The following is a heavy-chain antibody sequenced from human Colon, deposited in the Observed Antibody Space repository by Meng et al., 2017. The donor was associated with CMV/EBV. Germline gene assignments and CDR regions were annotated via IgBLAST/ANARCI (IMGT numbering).Heavy chain of an antibody. CDR3: VRDTAGAGMDI. V-gene: IGHV3-53*01. J-gene: IGHJ6*02. Sequence: GESLKISCTASGFTFINYDMTWVRQAPGKGLEWVSIIYSGGSTAYADSVKGRFTISRDTSKNTVYLQMSSLSAEDTGVYYCVRDTAGAGMDIWGQGTTVTVSS. CDR2: IYSGGST. D-gene: IGHD5-18*01. CDR1: GFTFINYD.